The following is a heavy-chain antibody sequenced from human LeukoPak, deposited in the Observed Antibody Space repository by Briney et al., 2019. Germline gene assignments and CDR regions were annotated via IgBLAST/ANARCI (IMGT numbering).Heavy chain of an antibody. CDR3: ARVGYKCDDDGVDY. V-gene: IGHV3-7*01. D-gene: IGHD1-1*01. CDR1: EFTFSSYY. CDR2: INEDGSEA. J-gene: IGHJ4*02. Sequence: PGGSLRLSCAGSEFTFSSYYMSWVRQAPGKGLEWVANINEDGSEAGYLDSVKGRFTISRDNAKNSVHLQMNSLRADDAAVYYCARVGYKCDDDGVDYWGQGTLVTVSS.